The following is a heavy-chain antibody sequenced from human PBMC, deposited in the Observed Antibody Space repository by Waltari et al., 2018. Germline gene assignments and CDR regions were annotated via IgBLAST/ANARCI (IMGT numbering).Heavy chain of an antibody. V-gene: IGHV3-23*01. Sequence: EVQLLESGGGLVQPGGSLRLSCAASGFTFSSYAMSWVRQAPGKGLEWVSAIRGSGGSTYYADSVKGRFTISRDNSKNTLYLQMNSLRAEDTAVYYCAKVRRITMIVVVIGEFDYWGQGTLVTVSS. CDR3: AKVRRITMIVVVIGEFDY. CDR1: GFTFSSYA. D-gene: IGHD3-22*01. J-gene: IGHJ4*02. CDR2: IRGSGGST.